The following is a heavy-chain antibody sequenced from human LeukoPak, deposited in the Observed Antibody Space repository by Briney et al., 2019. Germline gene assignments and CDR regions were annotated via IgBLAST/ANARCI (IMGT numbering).Heavy chain of an antibody. Sequence: GESLKISCKASGYSFTTYWIGWVRQMPGEGLEWMGIIYPGDSDTTYSPSFQGQVTISADKSISTAYLQWSSLKASDTAMYYCARSYDSLGFYYWGQGTLVTVSS. CDR3: ARSYDSLGFYY. CDR2: IYPGDSDT. D-gene: IGHD3-9*01. V-gene: IGHV5-51*01. CDR1: GYSFTTYW. J-gene: IGHJ4*02.